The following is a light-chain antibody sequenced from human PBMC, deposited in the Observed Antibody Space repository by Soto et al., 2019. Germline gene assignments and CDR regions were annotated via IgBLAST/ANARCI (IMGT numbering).Light chain of an antibody. CDR1: QSVSSSY. Sequence: EIVLTQSPGTLSLSPGERATLSCRASQSVSSSYLAWYQQKPGQAPRLLIYGASSRATGIPDRFSGSGSGTDFTLTIRRLEPEDFAVYYCQQYGSSPRTFGQGTLVEIK. CDR2: GAS. CDR3: QQYGSSPRT. J-gene: IGKJ5*01. V-gene: IGKV3-20*01.